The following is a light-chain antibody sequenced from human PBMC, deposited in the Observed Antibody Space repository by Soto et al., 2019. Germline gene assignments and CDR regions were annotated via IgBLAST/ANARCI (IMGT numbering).Light chain of an antibody. Sequence: DIQITQSPSSLSASLGYRVTITCRASQSISSYLNWYQQKPGKAPKLLIYAASSLQSGVPSRFSGSGSGTDFTLTISSLQPEDFATYYCQQSYRTLAITFGQGTRLEIK. J-gene: IGKJ5*01. CDR2: AAS. CDR3: QQSYRTLAIT. V-gene: IGKV1-39*01. CDR1: QSISSY.